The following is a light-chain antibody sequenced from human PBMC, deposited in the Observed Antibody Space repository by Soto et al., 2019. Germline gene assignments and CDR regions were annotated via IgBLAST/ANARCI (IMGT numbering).Light chain of an antibody. CDR1: QDVSDY. CDR3: QQYDNLPLT. V-gene: IGKV1-33*01. CDR2: YAS. J-gene: IGKJ4*01. Sequence: DIQMTQSPSSLSASVGDRVTITCQASQDVSDYLNWYQQKPWKAPKLLIYYASNLETGVPSRFSGSGSGTDFTFTISSLQPEDIAAYYCQQYDNLPLTFGGGTKVDIK.